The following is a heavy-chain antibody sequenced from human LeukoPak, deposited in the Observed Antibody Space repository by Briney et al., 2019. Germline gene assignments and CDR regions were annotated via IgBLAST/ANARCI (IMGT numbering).Heavy chain of an antibody. CDR3: ARAGGYCSGGSCYRGYSWFDP. CDR2: ILYNGSNK. D-gene: IGHD2-15*01. CDR1: GFTFSSSG. Sequence: GTSLRLSCAASGFTFSSSGMHWVRQAPGKGLEWLAVILYNGSNKYYADSVKGRFTISRDNSKNTLYLQMNSLRVEDTAVYYCARAGGYCSGGSCYRGYSWFDPWGQGTLVTVSS. J-gene: IGHJ5*02. V-gene: IGHV3-33*01.